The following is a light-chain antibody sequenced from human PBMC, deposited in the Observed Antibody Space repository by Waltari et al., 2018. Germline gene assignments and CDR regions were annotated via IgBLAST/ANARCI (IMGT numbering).Light chain of an antibody. CDR3: QQYDNPQFT. V-gene: IGKV1-33*01. Sequence: DIQMTQSPSSLSASVGDRVTITCQASQDISKYLNWYQQKPGKAPKLLIYDASTLEVGVPSRFSGSGSGTDFTFSISSLQPEDFVTYFCQQYDNPQFTFGPGTKVDIK. CDR2: DAS. CDR1: QDISKY. J-gene: IGKJ3*01.